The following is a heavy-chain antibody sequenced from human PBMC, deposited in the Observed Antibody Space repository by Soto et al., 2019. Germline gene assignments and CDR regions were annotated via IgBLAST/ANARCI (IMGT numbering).Heavy chain of an antibody. J-gene: IGHJ3*02. Sequence: SETLSLTCSVSSGSISSSLYYWGWIRQPPGKGLEWIGTIYSTVSTHYNPSLKSRVTISVDTSKNQFSLKLNSVTAADTAVYYCARLPYYDTPPVTFDIWGQGAMVTVSS. CDR2: IYSTVST. V-gene: IGHV4-39*01. D-gene: IGHD3-22*01. CDR3: ARLPYYDTPPVTFDI. CDR1: SGSISSSLYY.